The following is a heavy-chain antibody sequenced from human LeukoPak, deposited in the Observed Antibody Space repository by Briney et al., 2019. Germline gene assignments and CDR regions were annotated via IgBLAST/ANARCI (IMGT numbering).Heavy chain of an antibody. J-gene: IGHJ4*02. Sequence: ASETLSLTCAVYGGSFSDYSWTWIRQPPGKGLEWIGEIGHNGTTNYNPSLKGQVTISVDTSKNQFSLRLTSVTAADTAVYYCARPSGGTPFKRFDYWGQGTLVTVSS. CDR2: IGHNGTT. D-gene: IGHD1-1*01. CDR1: GGSFSDYS. V-gene: IGHV4-34*01. CDR3: ARPSGGTPFKRFDY.